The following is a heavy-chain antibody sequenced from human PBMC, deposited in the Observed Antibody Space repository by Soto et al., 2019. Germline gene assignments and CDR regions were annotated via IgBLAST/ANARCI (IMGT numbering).Heavy chain of an antibody. Sequence: EVQLVESGGGLVQPGRSLRLSCAASGFRFDDFAMHWVRQRPGKGLEWVAGISWNSDRIDYADSVKGRFTISRDNVKNSLSLQRDSLRREDAAFYFCAKDGGEGERRLFQWGRGKLVTV. J-gene: IGHJ4*02. CDR1: GFRFDDFA. CDR2: ISWNSDRI. D-gene: IGHD6-25*01. CDR3: AKDGGEGERRLFQ. V-gene: IGHV3-9*01.